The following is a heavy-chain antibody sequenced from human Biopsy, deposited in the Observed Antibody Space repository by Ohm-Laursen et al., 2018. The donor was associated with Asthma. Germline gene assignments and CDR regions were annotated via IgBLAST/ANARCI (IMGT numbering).Heavy chain of an antibody. V-gene: IGHV1-69*01. CDR1: GDSFSNYA. Sequence: SSVKVSCKASGDSFSNYAISWVRQAPGQRLEWMGGLIPVLGTPDHAQMFEGRVTITADESTSTAYMELSSLSSEDTAVYYCARRYSGSDRIVYYYSGLEVWGQGTTVTVSS. CDR3: ARRYSGSDRIVYYYSGLEV. J-gene: IGHJ6*02. D-gene: IGHD5-12*01. CDR2: LIPVLGTP.